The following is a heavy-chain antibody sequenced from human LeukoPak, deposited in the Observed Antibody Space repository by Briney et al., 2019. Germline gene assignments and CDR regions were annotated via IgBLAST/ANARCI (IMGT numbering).Heavy chain of an antibody. CDR3: ARHEYSGSYYGLSWFDP. D-gene: IGHD1-26*01. J-gene: IGHJ5*02. Sequence: ETLSLTCTASGGSISSSGYYWGWIRQPPGKVLEWIASIYYSGSTYYNPSLKSRVTISVDTSKNQLSLKLSSLTAADTAVYYCARHEYSGSYYGLSWFDPWGQGTLVTVSS. V-gene: IGHV4-39*01. CDR2: IYYSGST. CDR1: GGSISSSGYY.